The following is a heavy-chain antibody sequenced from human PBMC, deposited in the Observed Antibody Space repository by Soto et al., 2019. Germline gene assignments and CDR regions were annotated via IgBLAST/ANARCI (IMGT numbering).Heavy chain of an antibody. V-gene: IGHV4-34*01. CDR1: GGSFSGYY. J-gene: IGHJ4*02. CDR2: INHSGST. Sequence: PSETLSLTCAVYGGSFSGYYWSWIRQPPGTGLEWIGEINHSGSTNYNPSLKSRVTISVDTSKNQFSLKLSSVTAADTAVYYCARGGGSGWYVDYWGQGTLVTVSS. CDR3: ARGGGSGWYVDY. D-gene: IGHD6-19*01.